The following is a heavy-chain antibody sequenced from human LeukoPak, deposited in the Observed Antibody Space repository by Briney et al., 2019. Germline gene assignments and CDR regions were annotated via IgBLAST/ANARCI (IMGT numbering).Heavy chain of an antibody. J-gene: IGHJ4*02. Sequence: ALVKVSCKASGYTFTVYYMHWVRQAPGQGLEWMGWINPNSGGTNYAQKFQGRVTMTRDTSISTAYMEVSRLRSDDTAVYYCAREDSSSWYQEYYFDYWGQGTLVTVSS. D-gene: IGHD6-13*01. CDR2: INPNSGGT. CDR3: AREDSSSWYQEYYFDY. V-gene: IGHV1-2*02. CDR1: GYTFTVYY.